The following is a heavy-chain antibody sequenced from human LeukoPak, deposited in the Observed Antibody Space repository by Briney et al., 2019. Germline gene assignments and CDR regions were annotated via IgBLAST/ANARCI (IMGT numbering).Heavy chain of an antibody. CDR3: ARALVAGVTLNALDI. J-gene: IGHJ3*02. CDR1: GFTFDDYA. CDR2: ISWNSGSI. D-gene: IGHD2-15*01. Sequence: PGGSLRLSCAASGFTFDDYAMHWVRQAPGKGLEWVSGISWNSGSIGYADSVNGRFTISRDNAKKTLYVQMNSLRAEDTAVYYCARALVAGVTLNALDIWGQGTMVTVSS. V-gene: IGHV3-9*01.